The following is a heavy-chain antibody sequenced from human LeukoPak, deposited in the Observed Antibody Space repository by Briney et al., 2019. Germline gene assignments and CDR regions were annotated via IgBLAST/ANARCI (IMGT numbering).Heavy chain of an antibody. CDR3: VRRAAVRGMDF. J-gene: IGHJ6*02. CDR1: GFIFDTHT. CDR2: ISGSGDST. V-gene: IGHV3-23*01. Sequence: GSLRLSCTGSGFIFDTHTLTWVRQAPGKGLEWVASISGSGDSTNYGDSVKGRFTISRDNFKRTVHLEMSNLRADDTAMYYCVRRAAVRGMDFWGLGTTVMVSS. D-gene: IGHD1-14*01.